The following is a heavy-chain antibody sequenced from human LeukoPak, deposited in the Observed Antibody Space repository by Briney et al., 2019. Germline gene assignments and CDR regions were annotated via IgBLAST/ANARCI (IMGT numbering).Heavy chain of an antibody. CDR3: AKSYSSGWSPFDY. V-gene: IGHV3-23*01. Sequence: PGGSLRLPCEASGFTFSTYAMSWVRQAPGKGLEWVSAISGSGGNTYYADSVKGRFTISRDNSKNTLYLQMNSLRAEDTAVYYCAKSYSSGWSPFDYWGQGTLVTVSS. CDR1: GFTFSTYA. J-gene: IGHJ4*02. CDR2: ISGSGGNT. D-gene: IGHD6-19*01.